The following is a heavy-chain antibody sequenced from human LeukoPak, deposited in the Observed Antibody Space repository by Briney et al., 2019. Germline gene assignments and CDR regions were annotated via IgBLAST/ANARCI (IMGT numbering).Heavy chain of an antibody. CDR1: GGSISSYY. V-gene: IGHV4-59*01. CDR2: IYYSGST. CDR3: ARVGYDILTGYHIGIDY. Sequence: SETLSLTCTVSGGSISSYYWSWIRQPPGKGLEWVGYIYYSGSTNYNPSLKSRVTISVDTSKNQFSLKLSSVTAADTAVYYCARVGYDILTGYHIGIDYWGQGTLVTVSS. J-gene: IGHJ4*02. D-gene: IGHD3-9*01.